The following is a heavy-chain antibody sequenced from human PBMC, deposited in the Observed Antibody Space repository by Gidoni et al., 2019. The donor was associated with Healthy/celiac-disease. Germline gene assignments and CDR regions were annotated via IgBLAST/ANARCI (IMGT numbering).Heavy chain of an antibody. D-gene: IGHD2-2*01. CDR1: GFPFSSYA. CDR2: ISYDGSNK. CDR3: ARDLPSCSTSCYYYYYGMDV. J-gene: IGHJ6*02. Sequence: QVQLVESGGGAVQPGRSLRLSCAASGFPFSSYAMHWVRQAPGKGLEWVAVISYDGSNKYYADSVKGRFTISRDNSKNTLYLQMNSLRAEDTAVYYCARDLPSCSTSCYYYYYGMDVWGQGTTVTVSS. V-gene: IGHV3-30*04.